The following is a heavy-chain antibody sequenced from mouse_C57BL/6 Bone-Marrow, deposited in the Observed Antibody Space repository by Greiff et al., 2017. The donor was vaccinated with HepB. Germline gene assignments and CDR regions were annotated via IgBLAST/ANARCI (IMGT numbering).Heavy chain of an antibody. CDR2: IYPRSGNT. Sequence: VQLQQSGAELARPGASVKQSCKASGYTFTSYGISWVKQRTGQGLEWIGEIYPRSGNTYYNEKFKGKATLTADKSSSTAYMELRSLTSEDSAVYVCARTPPYYYGSSYWYFDVWGTGTTVTVSS. CDR1: GYTFTSYG. CDR3: ARTPPYYYGSSYWYFDV. J-gene: IGHJ1*03. D-gene: IGHD1-1*01. V-gene: IGHV1-81*01.